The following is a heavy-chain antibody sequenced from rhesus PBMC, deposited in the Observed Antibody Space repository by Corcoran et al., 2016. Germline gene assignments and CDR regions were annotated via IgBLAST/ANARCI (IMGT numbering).Heavy chain of an antibody. CDR2: IYGSVTST. V-gene: IGHV4S11*01. D-gene: IGHD3-3*01. CDR1: GGSISSNY. CDR3: AREIFGVVRFDY. Sequence: QVQLQESGPGLVKPLETLSLTCAVSGGSISSNYWSWIRQPPGKGLEWIGYIYGSVTSTNYNPSLKRRVTLSVDTSKNQFSLKLSAVTAADTAVYYCAREIFGVVRFDYWGQGVLVTVSS. J-gene: IGHJ4*01.